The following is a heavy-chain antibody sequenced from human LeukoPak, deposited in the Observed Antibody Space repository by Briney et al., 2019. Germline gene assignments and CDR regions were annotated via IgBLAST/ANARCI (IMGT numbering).Heavy chain of an antibody. CDR1: GGSISSSGYY. CDR3: ARRSSSGWYGDWFDL. Sequence: SETLSLTCTVSGGSISSSGYYWGWIRQSPGKSLEWIGSIYYSGSTYYNPSLKSRVTVSVDTSKNQFSLNLTSVTAADTAVYYCARRSSSGWYGDWFDLWGQGTLVTVSS. CDR2: IYYSGST. D-gene: IGHD6-19*01. V-gene: IGHV4-39*01. J-gene: IGHJ5*02.